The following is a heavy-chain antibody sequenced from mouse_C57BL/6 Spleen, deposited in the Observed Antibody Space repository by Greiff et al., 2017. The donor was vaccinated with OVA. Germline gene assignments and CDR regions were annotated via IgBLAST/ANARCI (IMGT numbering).Heavy chain of an antibody. D-gene: IGHD2-1*01. J-gene: IGHJ4*01. V-gene: IGHV1-82*01. CDR2: IYPGDGAT. Sequence: QVQLQQSGPELVKPGASVKISCKASGYAFSSSWMNWVKQRPGKGLEWIGRIYPGDGATNYNGKFKGKATLTADKSSSTAYMQLSSLTSEDSAVYFCAREEGNYDYAMDYWGQGTSVTVSS. CDR1: GYAFSSSW. CDR3: AREEGNYDYAMDY.